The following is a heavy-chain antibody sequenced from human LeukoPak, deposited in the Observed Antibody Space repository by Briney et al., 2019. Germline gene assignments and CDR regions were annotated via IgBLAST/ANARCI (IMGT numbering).Heavy chain of an antibody. CDR3: AKDWGRKRAYRGYDYGYYGMDV. Sequence: PGGSLRLSCAASGFTFSSYCMHWVRQAPGKGLEWVGVIKYDGSKKYYADSVKGRFTISRDNSKNTLYLQTNSLRAEDTAVYYCAKDWGRKRAYRGYDYGYYGMDVWGQGTTVTVSS. J-gene: IGHJ6*02. D-gene: IGHD5-12*01. V-gene: IGHV3-30*18. CDR1: GFTFSSYC. CDR2: IKYDGSKK.